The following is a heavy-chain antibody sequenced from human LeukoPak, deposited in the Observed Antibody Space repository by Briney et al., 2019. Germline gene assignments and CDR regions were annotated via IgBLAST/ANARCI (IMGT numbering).Heavy chain of an antibody. CDR2: IKSKTDGGTT. J-gene: IGHJ6*02. CDR3: ARDLGGNDGSGYWENYYYAMDV. D-gene: IGHD3-22*01. V-gene: IGHV3-15*01. CDR1: GFTFSNAW. Sequence: NPGGSLRLSCAAAGFTFSNAWMTWVRQAPGKGLEWVGRIKSKTDGGTTDYAAPVKGRFTISRDNSKNTLYLQMNSLRAGDTAVYYCARDLGGNDGSGYWENYYYAMDVWGQGTTVTVSS.